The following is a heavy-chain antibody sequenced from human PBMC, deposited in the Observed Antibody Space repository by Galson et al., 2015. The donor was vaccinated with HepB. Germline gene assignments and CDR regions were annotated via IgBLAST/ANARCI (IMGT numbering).Heavy chain of an antibody. J-gene: IGHJ4*02. Sequence: SVKVSCKASGYTFTSYGISWVRQAPGQGLEWMGWISAYNGNTNYAQKLQGRVTMTTDTSTSTAYMELRSLRSDDTAVYYCAREGIAADSEYYFDYWGQGTLVTVSS. CDR1: GYTFTSYG. CDR2: ISAYNGNT. CDR3: AREGIAADSEYYFDY. D-gene: IGHD6-13*01. V-gene: IGHV1-18*01.